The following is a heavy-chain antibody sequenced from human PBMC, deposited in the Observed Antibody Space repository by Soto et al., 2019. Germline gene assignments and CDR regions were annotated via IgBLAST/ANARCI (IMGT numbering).Heavy chain of an antibody. D-gene: IGHD6-13*01. V-gene: IGHV3-30-3*01. CDR3: ARGYSSSWSHFDY. CDR2: ISYDGSNK. Sequence: QVQLVESGGGVVQPGRSLRLSCAASGFTFSSYAMHWVRQAPDKGLEWVAVISYDGSNKYYADSVKGRFTISRDNSKNTLYLQMNSLRAEDTAVYYCARGYSSSWSHFDYWGQGTLVTVSS. J-gene: IGHJ4*02. CDR1: GFTFSSYA.